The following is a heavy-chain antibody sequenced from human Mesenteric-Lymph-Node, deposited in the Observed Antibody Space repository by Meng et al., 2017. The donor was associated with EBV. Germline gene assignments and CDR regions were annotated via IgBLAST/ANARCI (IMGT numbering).Heavy chain of an antibody. CDR2: IGEINHREIT. CDR3: ASRSGHSDY. Sequence: QVQLPQWGAGLLKPSATLSLTCAVYGGSFRGYYWSWVRQPPGKGLEWIGEIGEINHREITNYSPSLKSRVTMSVDTSNNQFSLKLSSVTAADTAVYYCASRSGHSDYWGQGTLVTVSS. CDR1: GGSFRGYY. D-gene: IGHD3-10*01. J-gene: IGHJ4*02. V-gene: IGHV4-34*01.